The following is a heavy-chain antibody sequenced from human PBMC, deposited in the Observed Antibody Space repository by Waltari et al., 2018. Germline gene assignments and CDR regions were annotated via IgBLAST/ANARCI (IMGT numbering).Heavy chain of an antibody. CDR2: IYTSGST. V-gene: IGHV4-4*07. D-gene: IGHD3-10*01. J-gene: IGHJ3*02. CDR3: ARASSLRITMVLDAFDI. CDR1: GGSISSYY. Sequence: QVQLQESGPGLVKPSETLSLTCTVSGGSISSYYWSWIRQPAGKGLQWIGRIYTSGSTNYNPSLKSGVTMSVDTSKNQFALKLSSVTAADTAVYYCARASSLRITMVLDAFDIWGQGTMVTVSS.